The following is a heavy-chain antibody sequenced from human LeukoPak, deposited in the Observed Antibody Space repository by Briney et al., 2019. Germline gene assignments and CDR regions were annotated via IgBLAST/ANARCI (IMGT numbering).Heavy chain of an antibody. Sequence: SETLSLTCADYAGSFSGYYWSWIRQPPGKGLGWIGEINHSGSTNYNPSLKSRVTISVDTSKNQFSLKLSSVTAADTAVYYCARYCSSTSCSEGYGMDVWGQGTTVTVSS. CDR3: ARYCSSTSCSEGYGMDV. CDR1: AGSFSGYY. D-gene: IGHD2-2*01. CDR2: INHSGST. V-gene: IGHV4-34*01. J-gene: IGHJ6*02.